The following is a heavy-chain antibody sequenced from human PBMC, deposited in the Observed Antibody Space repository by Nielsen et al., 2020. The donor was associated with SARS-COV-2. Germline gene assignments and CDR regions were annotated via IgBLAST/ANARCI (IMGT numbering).Heavy chain of an antibody. Sequence: SETLSLTCGVSGGSINSSSYSWSWIRQPPGKGLEWIGYIYNSGSTDYNPSLKSRVIISVGRSMTQFSLKLRSVTAADTAVYYCATRTGGALYDAFDIWGQGTMVTVSS. V-gene: IGHV4-30-2*01. CDR2: IYNSGST. CDR3: ATRTGGALYDAFDI. CDR1: GGSINSSSYS. J-gene: IGHJ3*02. D-gene: IGHD7-27*01.